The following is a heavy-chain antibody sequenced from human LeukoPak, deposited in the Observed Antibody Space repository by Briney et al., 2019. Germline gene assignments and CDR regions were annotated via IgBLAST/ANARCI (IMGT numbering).Heavy chain of an antibody. J-gene: IGHJ6*03. V-gene: IGHV4-34*01. CDR1: GGSFSGYY. CDR2: INHSGST. D-gene: IGHD6-6*01. CDR3: ASANIVARPRYYYYMDV. Sequence: PSETLSLTCAVYGGSFSGYYWSWIRQPPGKGLEWIGEINHSGSTNYNPSLKSRVTISVDTSKNQFSLKLSSVTAADTAVYYCASANIVARPRYYYYMDVWGKGTTVTVSS.